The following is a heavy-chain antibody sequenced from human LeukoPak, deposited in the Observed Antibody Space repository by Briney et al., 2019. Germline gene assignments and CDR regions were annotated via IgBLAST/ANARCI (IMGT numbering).Heavy chain of an antibody. Sequence: PSETLSLTCAVYGGSFSGYYWSWIRQPPGKGLEWIGEINHSGSTNYNPSLKSRVTISVDTSKNQFSLKLSSVTAADTAVYYCARAPQGFDYWGQGTPVTVSS. CDR2: INHSGST. J-gene: IGHJ4*02. V-gene: IGHV4-34*01. CDR3: ARAPQGFDY. CDR1: GGSFSGYY.